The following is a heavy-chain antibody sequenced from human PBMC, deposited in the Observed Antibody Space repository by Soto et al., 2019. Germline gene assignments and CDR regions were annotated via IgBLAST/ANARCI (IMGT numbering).Heavy chain of an antibody. D-gene: IGHD3-22*01. V-gene: IGHV3-53*01. Sequence: EVQLVESGGGLIQPGGSLRLSCAASGFTVSSNYMSWVRQAPGKGLEWVSVIYSGGSTYYADSVKGRFTISRDNSKLTLYLQMHSLRAGDTAVYYCARNYYDSGGGFDYWGQGTLVTVS. CDR2: IYSGGST. CDR3: ARNYYDSGGGFDY. CDR1: GFTVSSNY. J-gene: IGHJ4*02.